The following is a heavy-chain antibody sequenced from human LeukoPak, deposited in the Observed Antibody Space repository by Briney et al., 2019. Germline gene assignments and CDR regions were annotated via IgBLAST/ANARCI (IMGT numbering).Heavy chain of an antibody. D-gene: IGHD6-6*01. J-gene: IGHJ4*02. CDR2: ISSRGTSK. Sequence: GGSLRLSCVASGFTFSGYYMSWIRQAPGKGLEWVSYISSRGTSKYYADAVKGRFTISRDNAKNSMYLQMNSLRVEDTAVYYCARDPPDAPGGIYRGSSSGNFDYWGQGTLVTVSS. V-gene: IGHV3-11*01. CDR3: ARDPPDAPGGIYRGSSSGNFDY. CDR1: GFTFSGYY.